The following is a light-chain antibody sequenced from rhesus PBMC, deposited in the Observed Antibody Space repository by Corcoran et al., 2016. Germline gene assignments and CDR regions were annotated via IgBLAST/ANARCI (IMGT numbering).Light chain of an antibody. CDR2: AAS. Sequence: DIQMTQSPSSLSASVGDRVTITCRASQGISTYLNWYQQKPGKAPKRLIYAASSLESGVPSRFSGSGSGTDFTLTISSLQPEDFATYYCLQYKSNPYSFGQGTKVEIK. CDR3: LQYKSNPYS. J-gene: IGKJ2*01. CDR1: QGISTY. V-gene: IGKV1-43*01.